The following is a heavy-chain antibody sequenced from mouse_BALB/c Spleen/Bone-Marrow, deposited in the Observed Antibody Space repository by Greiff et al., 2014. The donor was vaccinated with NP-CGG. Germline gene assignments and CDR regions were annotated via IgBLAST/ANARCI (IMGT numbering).Heavy chain of an antibody. CDR1: GYAFTNYL. D-gene: IGHD1-2*01. V-gene: IGHV1-54*03. J-gene: IGHJ2*01. Sequence: QVHVKQSGAELVRPGTSVKVSCKASGYAFTNYLIEWVKQRPGQGLEWIGVINPGSGGTNYNEKFKDKATLTADESSSTAYMQLSSLTSDDSAVYFCSRQTAPFFDYWRQGSTPPVSS. CDR2: INPGSGGT. CDR3: SRQTAPFFDY.